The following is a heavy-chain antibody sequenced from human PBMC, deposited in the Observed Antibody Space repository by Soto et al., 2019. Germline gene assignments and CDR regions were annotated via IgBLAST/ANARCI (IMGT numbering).Heavy chain of an antibody. Sequence: QVHLVQSGVEVKTPGASVKVSCQASGYTFLTYDISWVRQAPGHGLEWIGWISTYSGDTKYAQKFQSRVTMTTYTSTSRAYLELRRLREDHTALYYCPRHHGPTTSEIWSDPWGQGTLVTVSS. CDR2: ISTYSGDT. V-gene: IGHV1-18*01. CDR1: GYTFLTYD. D-gene: IGHD5-12*01. CDR3: PRHHGPTTSEIWSDP. J-gene: IGHJ5*02.